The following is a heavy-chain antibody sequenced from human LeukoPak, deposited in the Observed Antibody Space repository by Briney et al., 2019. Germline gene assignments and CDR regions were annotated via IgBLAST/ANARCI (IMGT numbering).Heavy chain of an antibody. J-gene: IGHJ4*02. CDR1: GFTFSSYW. V-gene: IGHV3-7*04. CDR2: IKQDGSEK. CDR3: ARGGFLWFGESRFDY. Sequence: GGSLRLSCAVSGFTFSSYWMSWVRQAPGKGLVWVANIKQDGSEKYYVDSVKGRFTISRDNAKTSLLLQMNSLSAEDTAVYSCARGGFLWFGESRFDYWGQGTLVTVSS. D-gene: IGHD3-10*01.